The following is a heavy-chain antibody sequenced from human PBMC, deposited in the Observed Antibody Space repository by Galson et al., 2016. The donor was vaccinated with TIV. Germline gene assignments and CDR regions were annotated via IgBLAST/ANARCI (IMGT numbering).Heavy chain of an antibody. CDR2: IDWDDDK. CDR1: GFSLPTNGMS. D-gene: IGHD2-15*01. CDR3: ARHCSGGSCFGY. V-gene: IGHV2-70*04. Sequence: PALVKPTQTLTLTCTFSGFSLPTNGMSVSWIRQPPGKALEWLARIDWDDDKFYTTSLKTRLTISKDTSENRVVLSMTNMDPVDTATYFCARHCSGGSCFGYWGQGTLVTVSS. J-gene: IGHJ4*02.